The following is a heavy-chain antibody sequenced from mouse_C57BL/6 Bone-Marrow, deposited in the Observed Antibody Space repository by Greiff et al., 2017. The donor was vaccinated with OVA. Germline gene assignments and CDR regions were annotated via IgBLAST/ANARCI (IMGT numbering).Heavy chain of an antibody. CDR3: ASGYYGSSYRFAY. J-gene: IGHJ3*01. Sequence: VQLQQSGPELVKPGASVKISCKASGYTFTDYYMNWVKQSHGKSLEWIGDINPNNGGTSYNQKFKGKATLTVDKSSSTAYMELRSLTSEDSAVYYCASGYYGSSYRFAYWGQGTLVTVSA. V-gene: IGHV1-26*01. CDR2: INPNNGGT. D-gene: IGHD1-1*01. CDR1: GYTFTDYY.